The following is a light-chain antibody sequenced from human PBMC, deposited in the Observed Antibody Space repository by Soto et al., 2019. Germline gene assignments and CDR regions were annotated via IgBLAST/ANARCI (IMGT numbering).Light chain of an antibody. J-gene: IGKJ2*01. V-gene: IGKV3-20*01. CDR2: SAS. Sequence: EIILTQSPGTLSLSPGERATLSCRASQSVGSGYLAWYQQRPGQAPRLIIYSASSRATGIPDRFTGSGSGTDFTLTISRLEPEDFAVYYCQQYGNSLYTFGQGTKLEIK. CDR1: QSVGSGY. CDR3: QQYGNSLYT.